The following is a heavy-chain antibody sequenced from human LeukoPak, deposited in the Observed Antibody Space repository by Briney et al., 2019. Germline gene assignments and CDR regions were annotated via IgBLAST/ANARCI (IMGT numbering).Heavy chain of an antibody. CDR3: ARDRNTDFWSGYYTNYFDY. Sequence: GGSLRLSCAASGFTFRSYEMNWVRQAPGKGLEWVSSISSSSSYIYYADSVKGRFTISRDNAKNSVCLRMNSLRAEDTAVYYCARDRNTDFWSGYYTNYFDYWGQGTLVTVSS. D-gene: IGHD3-3*01. J-gene: IGHJ4*02. CDR1: GFTFRSYE. V-gene: IGHV3-21*01. CDR2: ISSSSSYI.